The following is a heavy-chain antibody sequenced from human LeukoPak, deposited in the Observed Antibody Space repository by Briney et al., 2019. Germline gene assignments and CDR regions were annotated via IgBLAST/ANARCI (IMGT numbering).Heavy chain of an antibody. Sequence: GGSLRLSCAASGNYWMHWVRQAPGKGLVWVSHINGDGSWTTYADSVKGRFTISKDNAKNTVYLQMNNLRAGDTAVYYCVSFYETYWGRGTLVTVSS. V-gene: IGHV3-74*01. CDR2: INGDGSWT. CDR3: VSFYETY. CDR1: GNYW. J-gene: IGHJ4*02. D-gene: IGHD2-2*01.